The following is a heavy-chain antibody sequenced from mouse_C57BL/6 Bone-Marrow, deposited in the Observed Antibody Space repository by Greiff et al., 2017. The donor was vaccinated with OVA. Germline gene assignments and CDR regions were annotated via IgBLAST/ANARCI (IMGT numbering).Heavy chain of an antibody. V-gene: IGHV1-64*01. Sequence: QVQLQQPGAELVKPGASVKLSCKASGYTFTSYWMHWVKQRPGQGLEWIGMIHPNSGSTNYNEKFKSKATLTVDKSSSTAYMQLSSLTSEDSAVYYCASKGAAKVPWFAYWGQGTLVTVSA. CDR1: GYTFTSYW. D-gene: IGHD1-2*01. J-gene: IGHJ3*01. CDR2: IHPNSGST. CDR3: ASKGAAKVPWFAY.